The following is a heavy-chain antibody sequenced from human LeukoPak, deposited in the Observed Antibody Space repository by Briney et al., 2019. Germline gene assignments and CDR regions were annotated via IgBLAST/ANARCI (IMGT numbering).Heavy chain of an antibody. J-gene: IGHJ6*02. CDR2: IINVGDGI. V-gene: IGHV3-11*01. CDR1: GFTFSDYY. CDR3: ALSSINPSYYYGVDV. D-gene: IGHD2-2*01. Sequence: GGSLRLSCVASGFTFSDYYMAWIRQAPGKGLDWVSYIINVGDGIYYADSVKGRFTMSRDDAKNSLYLQMNSLRAEDSAVYYCALSSINPSYYYGVDVWGQGTTVSVSS.